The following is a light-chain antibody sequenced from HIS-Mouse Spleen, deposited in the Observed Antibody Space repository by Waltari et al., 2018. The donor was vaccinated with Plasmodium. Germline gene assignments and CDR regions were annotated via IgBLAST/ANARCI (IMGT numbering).Light chain of an antibody. J-gene: IGKJ3*01. Sequence: EIVMTQSPATLSVSPGERATLPCRASQSVSTNLDWYQQKPGQDPRLLIYGASTRATGIPARFSGSGSGTEFTLTISSLQSEDFAVYYCQQYNNWSFTFGPGTKVDIK. CDR1: QSVSTN. CDR2: GAS. V-gene: IGKV3-15*01. CDR3: QQYNNWSFT.